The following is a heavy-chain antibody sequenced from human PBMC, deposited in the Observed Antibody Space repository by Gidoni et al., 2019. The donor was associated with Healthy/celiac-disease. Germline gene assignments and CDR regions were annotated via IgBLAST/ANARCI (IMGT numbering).Heavy chain of an antibody. J-gene: IGHJ4*02. CDR1: GYTFTSYD. CDR3: AISRVRGVRDPDY. V-gene: IGHV1-8*01. Sequence: QVQLVQSAAEVKKPGASVKVSCKATGYTFTSYDINWVRQATGQGLEGMGWTNPNSGNTGDAQKFQGRVTMTRNTSISTAYMELSSLRSEDTAVDYCAISRVRGVRDPDYWGQGTLVTVSS. CDR2: TNPNSGNT. D-gene: IGHD3-10*01.